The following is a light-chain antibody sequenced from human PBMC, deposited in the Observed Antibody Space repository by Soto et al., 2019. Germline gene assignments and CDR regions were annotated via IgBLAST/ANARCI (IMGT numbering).Light chain of an antibody. CDR2: GAS. CDR1: QSVSSN. V-gene: IGKV3-15*01. CDR3: QQYNNWPLYT. Sequence: EIVMTQSPATLSVSPGERATLSCRASQSVSSNLAWYQQKPGQAPRLLIYGASTRATGIPARFSGSGSGTEFTLTISSLQSEDCAVYYCQQYNNWPLYTFGQVTKLEIK. J-gene: IGKJ2*01.